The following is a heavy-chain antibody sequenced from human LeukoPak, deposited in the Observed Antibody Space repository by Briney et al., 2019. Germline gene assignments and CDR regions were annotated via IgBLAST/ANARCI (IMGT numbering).Heavy chain of an antibody. Sequence: KSGGSLRLSCAASGFIFSSYWMSWVRQAPGKGLEWVSYISSSGSTIYYADSVKGRFTISRDNAKNSLYLQMNSLRAEDTAVYYCARGLIAPFDYWGQGTLVTVSS. J-gene: IGHJ4*02. D-gene: IGHD3-16*01. CDR2: ISSSGSTI. CDR3: ARGLIAPFDY. V-gene: IGHV3-48*04. CDR1: GFIFSSYW.